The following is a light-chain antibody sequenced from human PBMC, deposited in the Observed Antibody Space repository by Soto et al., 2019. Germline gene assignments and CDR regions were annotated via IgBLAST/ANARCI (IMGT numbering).Light chain of an antibody. J-gene: IGKJ1*01. V-gene: IGKV1-5*01. CDR3: QQYNSYPVT. Sequence: GDRGTITCRASQSISSWLAWYQQKPGKAPKLLIYDASSLESGVPSRFSGSGSGTEFTLTISSLQPDDFATYYCQQYNSYPVTFGQGTKVDIK. CDR1: QSISSW. CDR2: DAS.